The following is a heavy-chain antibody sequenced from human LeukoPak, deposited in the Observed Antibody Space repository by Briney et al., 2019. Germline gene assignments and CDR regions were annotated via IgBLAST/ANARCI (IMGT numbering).Heavy chain of an antibody. CDR1: GFTFSSYG. CDR2: IPYDGSNK. J-gene: IGHJ4*02. CDR3: AKYYYDSSGYFDY. D-gene: IGHD3-22*01. Sequence: PGGSLRLSCAASGFTFSSYGMHWVRQAPGKGLEWVAVIPYDGSNKYYADSVKGRFTISRDNSKNTLYLQMNSLRAEDTAVYYCAKYYYDSSGYFDYWGQGTLVTVSS. V-gene: IGHV3-30*18.